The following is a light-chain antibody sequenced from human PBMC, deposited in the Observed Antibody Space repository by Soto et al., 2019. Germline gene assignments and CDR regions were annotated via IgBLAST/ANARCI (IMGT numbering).Light chain of an antibody. J-gene: IGKJ1*01. Sequence: EIVLTQSPGTLALSAGERSTLSCRASRSVSSSYLAWYQQKPGQAPRLLIYGASSRATGIPDRFSGSGSGTDFTLTISRLEPEDFAVYYCQQYGSSPTTFGQGTKVDIK. CDR2: GAS. CDR3: QQYGSSPTT. CDR1: RSVSSSY. V-gene: IGKV3-20*01.